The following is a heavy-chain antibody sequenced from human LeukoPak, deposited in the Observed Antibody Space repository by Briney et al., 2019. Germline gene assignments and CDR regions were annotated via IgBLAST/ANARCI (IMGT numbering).Heavy chain of an antibody. CDR1: GGSFSGYY. CDR3: ARRRLRYFDWLEGDYYYYYMDD. D-gene: IGHD3-9*01. CDR2: INHSGST. J-gene: IGHJ6*03. V-gene: IGHV4-34*01. Sequence: PSETLSLTCAVYGGSFSGYYWSWIRQPPGKGLEWIGEINHSGSTNYNPSLKSRVTISVDTSKNQFSLKLSSVTAADTAVYYCARRRLRYFDWLEGDYYYYYMDDWGKGTTVTISS.